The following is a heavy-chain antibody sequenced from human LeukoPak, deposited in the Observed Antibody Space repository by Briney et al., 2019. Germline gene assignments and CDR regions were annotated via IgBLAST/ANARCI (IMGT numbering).Heavy chain of an antibody. V-gene: IGHV4-59*08. CDR2: IYYTGAT. CDR3: ARWNVGLVY. J-gene: IGHJ4*02. Sequence: PSETVSLTCTVSRGSINYLYWSWIRQPPGKGLEFIAHIYYTGATDYNRSLQSRVSISVDTAKNQLSLRLNSVTAADPAVYYCARWNVGLVYWGQGGLVADCS. D-gene: IGHD1-1*01. CDR1: RGSINYLY.